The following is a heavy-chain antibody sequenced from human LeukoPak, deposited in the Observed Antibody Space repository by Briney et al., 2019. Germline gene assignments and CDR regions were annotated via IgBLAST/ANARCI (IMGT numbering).Heavy chain of an antibody. Sequence: GGSLRLSCAASGFNFSSYWMNWVRQAPGKGLEWVSYISSSCSTIYYADSVKGRFTISRDNAKNSLYLQMTSLRAEDTAVYHCERSSLTYYYDSSGYSLDYWGQGTLVTVSS. CDR1: GFNFSSYW. V-gene: IGHV3-48*04. D-gene: IGHD3-22*01. CDR3: ERSSLTYYYDSSGYSLDY. J-gene: IGHJ4*02. CDR2: ISSSCSTI.